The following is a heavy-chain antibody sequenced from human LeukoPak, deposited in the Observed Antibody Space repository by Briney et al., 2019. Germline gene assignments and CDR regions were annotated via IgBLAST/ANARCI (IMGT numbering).Heavy chain of an antibody. D-gene: IGHD3-3*01. CDR1: EFTFSTYS. CDR3: AKDRRSI. Sequence: PGGSLRLSCAASEFTFSTYSMNWVRQAPGKGLEWVSYISTSSSTIHYADSVRGRFTISRDNAKNSLYLQMNSLRAEDTAVYYCAKDRRSIWGQGTMVTVSS. CDR2: ISTSSSTI. V-gene: IGHV3-48*04. J-gene: IGHJ3*02.